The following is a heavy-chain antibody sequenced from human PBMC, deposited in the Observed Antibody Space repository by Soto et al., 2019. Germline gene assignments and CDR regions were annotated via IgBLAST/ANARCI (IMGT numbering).Heavy chain of an antibody. CDR3: ARDRRYDDSSGYLWTARAEYFQH. CDR2: INPNSGGT. D-gene: IGHD3-22*01. J-gene: IGHJ1*01. CDR1: GYTFTGYY. V-gene: IGHV1-2*02. Sequence: GASVKVSCKASGYTFTGYYIHWVRQAPGQGLEWMGWINPNSGGTNYAQKFQGRVTTTRDTSISTAYMELRRLRSDDTAVYYCARDRRYDDSSGYLWTARAEYFQHWGQGTLVTVSS.